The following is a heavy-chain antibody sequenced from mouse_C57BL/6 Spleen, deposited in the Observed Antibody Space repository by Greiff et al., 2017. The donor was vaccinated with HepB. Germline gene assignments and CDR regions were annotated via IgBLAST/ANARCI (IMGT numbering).Heavy chain of an antibody. CDR2: IRNKANGYTT. CDR1: GFTFTDYY. Sequence: VQLVASGGGLVPPGGSLRLSCAASGFTFTDYYLSWVRQPPGKALEWLGFIRNKANGYTTEYSASVKGRFTISRDNSQSILYLQMNALRAEDSATYDCASYGYDGAMDYWGQGTSGTGAS. CDR3: ASYGYDGAMDY. J-gene: IGHJ4*01. D-gene: IGHD2-2*01. V-gene: IGHV7-3*01.